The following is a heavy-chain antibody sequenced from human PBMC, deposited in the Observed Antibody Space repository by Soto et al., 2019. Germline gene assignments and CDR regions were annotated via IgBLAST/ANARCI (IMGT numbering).Heavy chain of an antibody. CDR2: INAGNGNP. J-gene: IGHJ4*02. D-gene: IGHD2-21*02. V-gene: IGHV1-3*05. CDR1: GCTFTSYA. Sequence: QVQLVQSGAEEKKPGASVKVSCKASGCTFTSYAMHWVRQAPGQRLEWMGWINAGNGNPKYSQKFQGRVTITRDTCVSTAYMELSSLRSEDTALYYCARSIVVVTALDYWGQGTLVTVSS. CDR3: ARSIVVVTALDY.